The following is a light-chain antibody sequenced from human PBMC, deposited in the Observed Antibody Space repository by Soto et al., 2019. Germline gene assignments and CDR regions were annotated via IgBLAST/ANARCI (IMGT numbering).Light chain of an antibody. CDR1: SSDVGGYNY. V-gene: IGLV2-11*01. CDR3: CSYAGSIYV. CDR2: DVT. J-gene: IGLJ1*01. Sequence: QSALTQPRSVSGSPGQSVTISCTGTSSDVGGYNYVSWYQQHPGKAPKLMIYDVTKRPSGVPDRFSGSKSGNTASLTISGLQAGDEADYYCCSYAGSIYVFGTGTKVTV.